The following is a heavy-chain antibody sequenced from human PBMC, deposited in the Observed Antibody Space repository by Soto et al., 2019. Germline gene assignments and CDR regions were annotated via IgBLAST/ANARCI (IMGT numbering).Heavy chain of an antibody. CDR1: GFTVSTYG. J-gene: IGHJ4*02. D-gene: IGHD2-21*02. V-gene: IGHV3-30*03. CDR3: TGDVASGY. Sequence: QVQLVESGGGVVQPGRSLRLSCAVSGFTVSTYGMHWVRQAPGKGLEWVAVISRDGGTKYYADYVKGRFTISRDNSRNTLFLEMNSLRGDDMAVYYCTGDVASGYWGQGTLVTVSS. CDR2: ISRDGGTK.